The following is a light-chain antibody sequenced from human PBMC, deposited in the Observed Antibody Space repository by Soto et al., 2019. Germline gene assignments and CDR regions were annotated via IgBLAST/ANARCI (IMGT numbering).Light chain of an antibody. CDR1: QRGSSQY. Sequence: VLTQSPDTLPFSTGERATLSCRARQRGSSQYLSSYQQRPDQPPRHHIYGVSMRADGNPDRFSGSGSGLVFTLTINRLEPGDFAVYYCQDFDSPQWTFGQGTKVEN. V-gene: IGKV3-20*01. CDR3: QDFDSPQWT. CDR2: GVS. J-gene: IGKJ1*01.